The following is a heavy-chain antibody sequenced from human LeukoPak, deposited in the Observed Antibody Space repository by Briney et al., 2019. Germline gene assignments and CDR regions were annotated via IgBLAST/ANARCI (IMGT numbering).Heavy chain of an antibody. CDR1: GFTFSSYG. V-gene: IGHV3-30*18. D-gene: IGHD3-10*01. Sequence: GGSLRLSCAASGFTFSSYGMHWVRQAPGKGLEWVAVISYDGSNKYYADSVKGRFTISRDNSKNTLYLQMNSLRAEDTAVYYCAKRAYYGSGSYYGYWGQGTLVTVSS. CDR3: AKRAYYGSGSYYGY. CDR2: ISYDGSNK. J-gene: IGHJ4*02.